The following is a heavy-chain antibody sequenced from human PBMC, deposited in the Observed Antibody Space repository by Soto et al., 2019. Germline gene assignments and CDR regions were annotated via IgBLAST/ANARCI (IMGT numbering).Heavy chain of an antibody. V-gene: IGHV3-74*01. D-gene: IGHD2-15*01. Sequence: EVPLVESGGGLVQPGGSLTLSCAASGFTFSTYWMHWVRQAPGKGLVWVSRINSDGSTTDYADSVRGRFTISRDNGKNTLYLQMNSWRAEDTAVYYCARDQGYCSGGSCYVAGYWGQGTLVTVSS. CDR1: GFTFSTYW. J-gene: IGHJ4*02. CDR2: INSDGSTT. CDR3: ARDQGYCSGGSCYVAGY.